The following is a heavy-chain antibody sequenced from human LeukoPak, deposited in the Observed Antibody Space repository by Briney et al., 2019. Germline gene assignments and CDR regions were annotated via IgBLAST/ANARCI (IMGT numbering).Heavy chain of an antibody. J-gene: IGHJ5*02. Sequence: GGSLRLSCVASEFTFSNYWMSWVRQAPGKGLERVASINQDGTKKNYVDSVKGRFDISRDNTKNSLHLQMSSLRAEDTAVYYCVREWVDRGRGYNWFDRWGQGTLATVSS. V-gene: IGHV3-7*01. D-gene: IGHD3-10*01. CDR3: VREWVDRGRGYNWFDR. CDR2: INQDGTKK. CDR1: EFTFSNYW.